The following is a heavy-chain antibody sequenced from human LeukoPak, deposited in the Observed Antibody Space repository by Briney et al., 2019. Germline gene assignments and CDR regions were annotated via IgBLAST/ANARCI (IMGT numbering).Heavy chain of an antibody. V-gene: IGHV3-30*18. CDR2: IAYDGRTK. CDR3: AKAGNCGGDSYSIIDY. D-gene: IGHD2-21*02. CDR1: GFTFSSYG. Sequence: VQPGRSLTLSCAAAGFTFSSYGMHWVRQAPGKGLEWVAVIAYDGRTKYYADSVNGRFSISRDNSKNTLYLQMNSLRAEDTAVYYCAKAGNCGGDSYSIIDYWGQGTLVTVSS. J-gene: IGHJ4*02.